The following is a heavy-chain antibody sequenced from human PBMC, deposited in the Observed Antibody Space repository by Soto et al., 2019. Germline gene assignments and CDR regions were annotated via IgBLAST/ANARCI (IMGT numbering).Heavy chain of an antibody. V-gene: IGHV4-30-4*01. CDR3: ARGPSGDKVHY. Sequence: TLSLTCTVSGGSITSDYSCWSWIRQPPGEGLEWIGHIFDIGTTYTNPSLRSQVATSLDTSKNHFSLTLSSVTAADTAVYYCARGPSGDKVHYWGQGALVTVSS. CDR2: IFDIGTT. D-gene: IGHD7-27*01. J-gene: IGHJ4*02. CDR1: GGSITSDYSC.